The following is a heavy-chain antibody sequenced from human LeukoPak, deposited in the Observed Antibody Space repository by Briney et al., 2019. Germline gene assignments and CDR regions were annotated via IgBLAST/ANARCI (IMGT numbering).Heavy chain of an antibody. Sequence: PSETLSHTCAVYGGSFSGYYWSWIRQPPGKGLEWIGEINHSGSTNYNPSLKSRVTISVDTSKNQFSLKLSSVTAADTAVYYCARGRPGYSYGYYYYYGMDVWGQGTTVTVSS. J-gene: IGHJ6*02. CDR3: ARGRPGYSYGYYYYYGMDV. CDR1: GGSFSGYY. CDR2: INHSGST. V-gene: IGHV4-34*01. D-gene: IGHD5-18*01.